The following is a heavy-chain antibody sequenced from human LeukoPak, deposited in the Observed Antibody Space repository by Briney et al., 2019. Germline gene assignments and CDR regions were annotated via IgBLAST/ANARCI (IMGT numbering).Heavy chain of an antibody. CDR1: GGTFSSYA. V-gene: IGHV1-69*05. CDR3: ARVGDSSGYYFDY. J-gene: IGHJ4*02. D-gene: IGHD3-22*01. CDR2: IIPIFGTA. Sequence: GASVKVSCKAFGGTFSSYAISWVRQAPGQGLEWMGGIIPIFGTANYAQKFQGRVTITTDESTSTAYMELSSLRSEDTAVYYCARVGDSSGYYFDYWGQGTLVTVSS.